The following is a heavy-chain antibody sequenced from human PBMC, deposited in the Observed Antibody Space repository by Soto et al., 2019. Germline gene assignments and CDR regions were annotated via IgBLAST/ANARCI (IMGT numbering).Heavy chain of an antibody. J-gene: IGHJ4*02. CDR2: ISYDGSNK. V-gene: IGHV3-30*03. CDR1: GFTFSSYG. CDR3: APWFGAFDY. Sequence: QVQLVESGGGVVQPGRSLRLSCAASGFTFSSYGMHWVRQAPGKGLEWVAVISYDGSNKYYADSVKGRFTISRDNSKNTLYLQMKSLRAEDTAVYSCAPWFGAFDYWGQGTLVTVSS. D-gene: IGHD3-10*01.